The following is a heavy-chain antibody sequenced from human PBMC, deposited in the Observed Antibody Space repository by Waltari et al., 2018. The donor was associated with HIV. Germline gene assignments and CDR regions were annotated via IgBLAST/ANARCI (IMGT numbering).Heavy chain of an antibody. CDR3: AREDSGYPYYYYGMDV. D-gene: IGHD5-12*01. Sequence: QVPLQESGPGLVKPSETLSLTCAVSGYSISSGSHRGWVRQPPGKGLEWIGSIYHSGSTYYNPSLKSRVTISVDTSKNQFSLKLSSVTAADTAVYYCAREDSGYPYYYYGMDVWGQGTTVTISS. J-gene: IGHJ6*02. CDR2: IYHSGST. CDR1: GYSISSGSH. V-gene: IGHV4-38-2*02.